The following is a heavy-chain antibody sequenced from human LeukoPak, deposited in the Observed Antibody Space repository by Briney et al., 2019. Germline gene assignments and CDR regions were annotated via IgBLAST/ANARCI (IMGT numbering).Heavy chain of an antibody. CDR1: GYTFTGYY. V-gene: IGHV1-2*02. Sequence: ASVKVSCKASGYTFTGYYMHWVRQAPGQGLEWMGRINPNSGGTNYAQKFQGRVTMTTDKSTSTAYMELSRLRSDDTAVYYCARMMAIAVAGIVFGYWGQGTLVTVSS. CDR2: INPNSGGT. D-gene: IGHD6-19*01. CDR3: ARMMAIAVAGIVFGY. J-gene: IGHJ4*02.